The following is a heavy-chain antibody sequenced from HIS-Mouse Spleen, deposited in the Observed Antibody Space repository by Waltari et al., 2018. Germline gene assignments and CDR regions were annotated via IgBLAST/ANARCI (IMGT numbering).Heavy chain of an antibody. Sequence: QLQLQESGPGLVKPSETLSLTCTVSGGSIRSSRYYWGWTRQPPGKGLEWIGSIYYSGSTYYNPSLKSRVTISVDTSKNQFSLKLSSVTAADTAVYYCARHNLNYWYFDLWGRGTLVTVSS. CDR2: IYYSGST. J-gene: IGHJ2*01. CDR1: GGSIRSSRYY. CDR3: ARHNLNYWYFDL. V-gene: IGHV4-39*01.